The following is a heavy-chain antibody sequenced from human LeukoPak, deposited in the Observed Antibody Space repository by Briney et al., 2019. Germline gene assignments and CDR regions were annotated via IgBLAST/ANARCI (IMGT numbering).Heavy chain of an antibody. Sequence: ASVKVSCKASEYSFTGYYMHWVRQAPGQGLEWMGWINPNSGGTNYAQKFQGRVTMTRDTSISTAYMELSRLRSDDTAVYYCARFPRCSSTSCYGWGYYYYYGMDVWGQGTTVTVSS. V-gene: IGHV1-2*02. CDR3: ARFPRCSSTSCYGWGYYYYYGMDV. CDR1: EYSFTGYY. J-gene: IGHJ6*02. D-gene: IGHD2-2*01. CDR2: INPNSGGT.